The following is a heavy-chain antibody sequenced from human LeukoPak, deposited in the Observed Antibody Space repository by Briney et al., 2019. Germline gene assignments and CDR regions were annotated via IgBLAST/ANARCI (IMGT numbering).Heavy chain of an antibody. CDR2: INPSGGST. J-gene: IGHJ3*02. CDR3: ARAAGGGHYYDSSAPSDAFDI. Sequence: ASVKVSCKASGYSFTSHYMHWVRQAPGQGLEWMGIINPSGGSTSYAQKFQGRVTMTRDMSTSTVYMELSSLRSEDTAVYYCARAAGGGHYYDSSAPSDAFDIWGQGTMVTVSS. D-gene: IGHD3-22*01. CDR1: GYSFTSHY. V-gene: IGHV1-46*01.